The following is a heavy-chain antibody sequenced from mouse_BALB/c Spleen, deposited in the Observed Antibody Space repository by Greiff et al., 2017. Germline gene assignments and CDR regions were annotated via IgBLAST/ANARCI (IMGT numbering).Heavy chain of an antibody. CDR2: ISSGGST. V-gene: IGHV5-6-5*01. J-gene: IGHJ4*01. CDR3: ASAYYYGSSVYAMDD. D-gene: IGHD1-1*01. CDR1: GFTFSSYA. Sequence: EVTLMESGGGLVKPGGSLKLSCAASGFTFSSYAMSWVRQTPEKRLEWVASISSGGSTYYPDSVKGRFTISRDNARNILYLQMSSLRSEDTAMYYCASAYYYGSSVYAMDDWGQGTSVTVSS.